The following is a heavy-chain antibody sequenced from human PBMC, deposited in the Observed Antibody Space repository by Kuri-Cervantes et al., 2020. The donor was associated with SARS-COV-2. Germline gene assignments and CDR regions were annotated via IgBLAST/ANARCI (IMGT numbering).Heavy chain of an antibody. J-gene: IGHJ5*02. CDR2: INHGGGT. V-gene: IGHV4-34*01. CDR3: VRQTDYYDSRPDYQRHHWFDP. CDR1: GGSFSGYY. Sequence: ESLKICCAVDGGSFSGYYWGWIRQPPGKGLEWIGAINHGGGTNYNPSLMSRVSVSIDTSKNQFSLKVTSVTAGDTAVYYCVRQTDYYDSRPDYQRHHWFDPWGQGTLVTVSS. D-gene: IGHD3-22*01.